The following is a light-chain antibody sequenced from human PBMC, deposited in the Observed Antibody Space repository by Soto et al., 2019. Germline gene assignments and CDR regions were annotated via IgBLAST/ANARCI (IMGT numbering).Light chain of an antibody. Sequence: DIVMTQTPLSSPVTLGQPSSISCRSSQSVSSDLAWCQQKPGQAPRLFIYGASSRATGIPDRFSGSGSGTDFTLTISRLEPEDFAVYHCQQYGNSPWTFGQGTKVDIK. J-gene: IGKJ1*01. CDR2: GAS. V-gene: IGKV3-20*01. CDR1: QSVSSD. CDR3: QQYGNSPWT.